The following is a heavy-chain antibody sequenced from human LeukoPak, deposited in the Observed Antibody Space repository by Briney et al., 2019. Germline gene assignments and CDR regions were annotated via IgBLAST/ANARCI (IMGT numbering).Heavy chain of an antibody. CDR3: ARALGGHWGSPWFDP. CDR2: IYYSGST. D-gene: IGHD7-27*01. J-gene: IGHJ5*02. Sequence: PSETLSLTCTVSGDSISTYYWSWIRQPPGKGLQWIGYIYYSGSTDYNPSLKSRVTISVDTSKNQFSLKLSSVTAADTAVYYCARALGGHWGSPWFDPWGQGTLVTVSS. CDR1: GDSISTYY. V-gene: IGHV4-59*01.